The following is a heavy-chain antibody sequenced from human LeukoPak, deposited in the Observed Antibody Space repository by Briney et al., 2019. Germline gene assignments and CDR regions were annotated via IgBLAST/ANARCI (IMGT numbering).Heavy chain of an antibody. V-gene: IGHV1-69*05. CDR3: ARDVQGYSGYDERGDY. J-gene: IGHJ4*02. CDR1: GGTFSSYA. Sequence: GASVKVSCKATGGTFSSYASSWVRQAPGQGLEWMGGIIPIFGTANYAQKFQGRVTITTDKSTSTAYMELSSLRSEDTAVYYCARDVQGYSGYDERGDYWGQGTLVTVSS. D-gene: IGHD5-12*01. CDR2: IIPIFGTA.